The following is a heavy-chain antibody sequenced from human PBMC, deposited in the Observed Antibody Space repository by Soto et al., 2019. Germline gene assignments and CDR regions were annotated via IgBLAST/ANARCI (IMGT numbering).Heavy chain of an antibody. D-gene: IGHD2-21*01. CDR3: ARHFGGNQSHFNH. J-gene: IGHJ4*02. CDR2: ITGSGGTT. CDR1: GFTYSSYA. V-gene: IGHV3-23*01. Sequence: GGSLRLSCAASGFTYSSYAMSWVRQAPGKGLERVSSITGSGGTTYYVDSVKGRLTVSRDNTKNTLYLQMSALRAEDSALYFCARHFGGNQSHFNHWGQVALVTVSS.